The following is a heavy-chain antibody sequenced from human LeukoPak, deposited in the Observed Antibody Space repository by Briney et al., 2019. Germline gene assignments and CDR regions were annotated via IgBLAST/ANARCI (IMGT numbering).Heavy chain of an antibody. J-gene: IGHJ4*02. CDR3: ARQSDYYGSGSLGQFDY. CDR1: GYSFSNYW. V-gene: IGHV5-51*01. CDR2: IYPGDSDT. Sequence: GESLKISCKGSGYSFSNYWIGWVRQMPGKGLEWMGIIYPGDSDTRYSPSFQGQVTISVDKSITTAYVEWSSLLASDTAMYFCARQSDYYGSGSLGQFDYWGQGTLVTVSS. D-gene: IGHD3-10*01.